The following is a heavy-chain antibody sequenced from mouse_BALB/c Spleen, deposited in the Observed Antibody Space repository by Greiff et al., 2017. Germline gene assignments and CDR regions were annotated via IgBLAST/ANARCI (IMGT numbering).Heavy chain of an antibody. V-gene: IGHV2-6-2*01. Sequence: VKLQESGPDLVAPSQSLSITCTVSGFSLTSYGVHWVRQPPGKGLEWLVVIWSDGSTTDNSALKSRLSISKDNSKSQVFLKMNSLQTDDTAMYYCARHIITTVVADYYAMDYWGQGTSVTVSS. CDR2: IWSDGST. D-gene: IGHD1-1*01. J-gene: IGHJ4*01. CDR1: GFSLTSYG. CDR3: ARHIITTVVADYYAMDY.